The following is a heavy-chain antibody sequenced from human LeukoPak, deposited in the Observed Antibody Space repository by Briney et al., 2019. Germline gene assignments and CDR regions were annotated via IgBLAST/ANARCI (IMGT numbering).Heavy chain of an antibody. CDR2: ISGYNVNT. V-gene: IGHV1-18*01. Sequence: GASVKVSCKASGYTFTDYGISWVRQAPGQALEWMGWISGYNVNTNYAQKDQDRVTKTTDTSTSTDYMELRSLRTDDTAVYYCRSAGYGANSYSDYWGQGTLVTVSS. CDR3: RSAGYGANSYSDY. D-gene: IGHD4-23*01. CDR1: GYTFTDYG. J-gene: IGHJ4*02.